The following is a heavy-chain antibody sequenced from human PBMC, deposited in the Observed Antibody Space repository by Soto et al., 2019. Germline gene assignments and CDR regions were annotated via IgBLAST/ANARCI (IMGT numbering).Heavy chain of an antibody. CDR2: IIPIFVTA. Sequence: QVQLVQSGAEVKKPGSSVKVSCKASGGTFSSYAISWVRQAPGQGLEWLGGIIPIFVTANYAQKFQGRVTITADESTSTAYMELGSLRSEDTAVYYCARGGCSGGSCYSFDYWGQGTLVTVSS. CDR3: ARGGCSGGSCYSFDY. V-gene: IGHV1-69*01. J-gene: IGHJ4*02. D-gene: IGHD2-15*01. CDR1: GGTFSSYA.